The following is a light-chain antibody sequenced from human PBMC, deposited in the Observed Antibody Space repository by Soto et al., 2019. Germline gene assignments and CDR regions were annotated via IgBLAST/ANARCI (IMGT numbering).Light chain of an antibody. CDR3: QQSENGPLT. CDR1: QDINKY. J-gene: IGKJ4*01. V-gene: IGKV1-33*01. Sequence: DIQMTQSPSSLSASVGDRITITCQASQDINKYLNWYQQKLGKAPKLLIYDASNLQRGVPSRFSGSGSGTDFGLSISSLQPEDIATYYCQQSENGPLTFGGGTKVEIK. CDR2: DAS.